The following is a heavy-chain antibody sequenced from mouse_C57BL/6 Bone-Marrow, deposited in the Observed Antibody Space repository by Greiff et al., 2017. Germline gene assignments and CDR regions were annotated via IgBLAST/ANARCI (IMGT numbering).Heavy chain of an antibody. Sequence: QVQLQQSGAELARPGASVKLSCKASGYTFTSYGISWVKQRTGQGLEWIGEIYPRSGNTYYNEKFKGKATLTADKSSSTAYMELRSLTSEDSSDYFCAGPHYGSVFAYWGQGTLVTVSA. D-gene: IGHD1-1*01. J-gene: IGHJ3*01. CDR2: IYPRSGNT. V-gene: IGHV1-81*01. CDR1: GYTFTSYG. CDR3: AGPHYGSVFAY.